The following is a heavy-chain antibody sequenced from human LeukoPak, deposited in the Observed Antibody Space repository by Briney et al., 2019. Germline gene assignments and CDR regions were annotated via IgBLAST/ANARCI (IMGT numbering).Heavy chain of an antibody. CDR2: ISGDGGST. J-gene: IGHJ3*02. V-gene: IGHV3-43*02. CDR1: GFTFDDYA. Sequence: PGGSLRLSCAASGFTFDDYAMHWVRQAPGKGLEWVSLISGDGGSTYYADSVKGRFTISRDNSKNSLYLQMNSLITEDTALYYCAKDPLRKDSSGLIWGQGTMVTVSS. D-gene: IGHD6-19*01. CDR3: AKDPLRKDSSGLI.